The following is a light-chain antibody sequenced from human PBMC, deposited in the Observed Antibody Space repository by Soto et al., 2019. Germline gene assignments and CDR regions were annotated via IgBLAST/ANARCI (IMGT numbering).Light chain of an antibody. CDR1: QSISSW. J-gene: IGKJ1*01. V-gene: IGKV1-5*01. CDR2: DAS. CDR3: QQYNSYPWT. Sequence: IQMTQSPSTLSASVGDGVTIACLASQSISSWLAWYQQKPGKAPQLLIYDASSLQSGVPSRFSGTGSGTEFTLTISSLQPDDLAGYYCQQYNSYPWTFGQGTKVEI.